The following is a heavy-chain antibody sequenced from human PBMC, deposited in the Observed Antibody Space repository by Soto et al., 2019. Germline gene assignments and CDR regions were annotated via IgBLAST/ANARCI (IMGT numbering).Heavy chain of an antibody. D-gene: IGHD3-22*01. V-gene: IGHV4-39*02. CDR2: IYYSGST. CDR1: SASISSTNYT. Sequence: SETLSLTCSVSSASISSTNYTWGWIRQPPGKGLEWIGNIYYSGSTYYNPSLNSRVTVSVDTSKNQFSLKVTSVTAADTAVYYCARVVDYYDPYYYGMDVWGRGTTVTVSS. J-gene: IGHJ6*02. CDR3: ARVVDYYDPYYYGMDV.